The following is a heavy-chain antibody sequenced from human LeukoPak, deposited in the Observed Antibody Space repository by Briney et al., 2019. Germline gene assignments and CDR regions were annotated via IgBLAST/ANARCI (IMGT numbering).Heavy chain of an antibody. CDR3: ARDIAVAGTSLIDY. V-gene: IGHV4-39*07. D-gene: IGHD6-19*01. CDR1: GGSISSSSYY. J-gene: IGHJ4*02. Sequence: PSETLSLTCTVSGGSISSSSYYWGWIRQPPGKGLEWIGSIYYSGSTYYNPSLKSRVTISVDTSKNQFSLKLSSVTAADTAVYYCARDIAVAGTSLIDYWGQGTLVTVSS. CDR2: IYYSGST.